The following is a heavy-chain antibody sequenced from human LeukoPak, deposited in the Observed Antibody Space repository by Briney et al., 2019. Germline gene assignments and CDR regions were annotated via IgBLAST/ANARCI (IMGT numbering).Heavy chain of an antibody. J-gene: IGHJ4*02. CDR2: ISAYNGNT. D-gene: IGHD2-2*01. V-gene: IGHV1-18*01. CDR1: GYTFTSYG. CDR3: ARDICSSTSCYLVFDY. Sequence: GASVKVSCKASGYTFTSYGISWVRQAPGQGLEWMGWISAYNGNTNYVQKLQGRVTMTTDTSTSTAYMELRSLRSDDTAVYYCARDICSSTSCYLVFDYWGQGTLVTVSS.